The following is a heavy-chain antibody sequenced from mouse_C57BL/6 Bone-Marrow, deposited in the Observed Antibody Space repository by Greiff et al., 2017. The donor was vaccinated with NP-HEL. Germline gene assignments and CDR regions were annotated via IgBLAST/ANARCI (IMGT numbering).Heavy chain of an antibody. V-gene: IGHV5-9-1*02. J-gene: IGHJ3*01. CDR2: ISSGGDYI. Sequence: EVKVVESGEGLVKPGGSLKLSCAASGFTFSSYAMSWVRQTPEKRLEWVAYISSGGDYIYYADTVKGRFTISRDNARNTLYLQMSSLKSEDTAMYYCTRGPNYGSPAWFAYWGQGTLVTVSA. CDR1: GFTFSSYA. CDR3: TRGPNYGSPAWFAY. D-gene: IGHD1-1*01.